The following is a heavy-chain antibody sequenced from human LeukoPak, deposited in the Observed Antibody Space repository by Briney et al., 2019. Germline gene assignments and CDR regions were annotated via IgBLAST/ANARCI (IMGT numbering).Heavy chain of an antibody. J-gene: IGHJ4*02. V-gene: IGHV4-59*07. CDR3: ARVPWEGYFDY. CDR2: IYYSGST. D-gene: IGHD1-26*01. Sequence: SDTLSLTCTVSGGSISSYYWSWIRQPPGKGLAWIGYIYYSGSTNYNPSLKSRVTISVDTSKNQFSLKLSSVTAADAAVYYCARVPWEGYFDYWGQGTLVTVSS. CDR1: GGSISSYY.